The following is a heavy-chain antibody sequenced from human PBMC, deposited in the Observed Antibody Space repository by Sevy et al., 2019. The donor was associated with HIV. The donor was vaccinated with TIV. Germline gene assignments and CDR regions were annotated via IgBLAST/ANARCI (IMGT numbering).Heavy chain of an antibody. CDR2: ISSNSNDI. Sequence: GGSLRLSCAASGFIFSNYNMKWVRQAPGKGLEWVSSISSNSNDIYYGDSVKGRFTIYRDNAKNALYLQMNSLRAEDTAVYYFARKMELLVPDYWGQGTLVTVSS. CDR1: GFIFSNYN. J-gene: IGHJ4*02. D-gene: IGHD2-21*02. V-gene: IGHV3-21*01. CDR3: ARKMELLVPDY.